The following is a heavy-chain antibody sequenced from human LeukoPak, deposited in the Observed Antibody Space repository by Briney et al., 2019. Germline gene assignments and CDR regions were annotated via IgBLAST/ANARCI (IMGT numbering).Heavy chain of an antibody. CDR3: ARDRNGYYY. CDR2: IYYSGST. V-gene: IGHV4-59*01. J-gene: IGHJ4*02. Sequence: SETLSLTCTVSGGSISSYYWSWIRQPPGKRLGWIGYIYYSGSTNYNPSLKSRVTISVDRSKNQFSLKLSSVTAADTAVYYCARDRNGYYYWGQGTLVTVSS. CDR1: GGSISSYY. D-gene: IGHD3-3*01.